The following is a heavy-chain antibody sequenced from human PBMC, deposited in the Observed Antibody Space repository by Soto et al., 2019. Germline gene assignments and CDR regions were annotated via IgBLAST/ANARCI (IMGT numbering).Heavy chain of an antibody. CDR2: IYYSGST. Sequence: SETLSLTCTVSGGSISSYYWSWIRQPPGKGLEWIGYIYYSGSTNYNPSLKSRVTISVDTSKNQFSLKLSSVTAADTAVYYCAGSRAAAGNDYYYGMDVWGQGTTVTVSS. D-gene: IGHD6-13*01. CDR1: GGSISSYY. J-gene: IGHJ6*02. CDR3: AGSRAAAGNDYYYGMDV. V-gene: IGHV4-59*01.